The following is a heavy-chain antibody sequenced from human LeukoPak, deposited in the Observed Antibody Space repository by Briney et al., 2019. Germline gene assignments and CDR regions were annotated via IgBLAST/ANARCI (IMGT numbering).Heavy chain of an antibody. Sequence: PSETLSLTCAVYGGSFSGYYWSWIRQSPGKGLEWIGEINHSGSTNYNPSLKSRVTISVDTSKSQFSLKLSSVPAADTAVYYCARRPNRYCSSTSCYASAFDIWGQGTMVTVSS. V-gene: IGHV4-34*01. CDR2: INHSGST. D-gene: IGHD2-2*01. CDR3: ARRPNRYCSSTSCYASAFDI. J-gene: IGHJ3*02. CDR1: GGSFSGYY.